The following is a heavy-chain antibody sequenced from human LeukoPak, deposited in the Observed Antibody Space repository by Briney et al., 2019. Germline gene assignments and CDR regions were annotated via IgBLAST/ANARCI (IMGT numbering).Heavy chain of an antibody. Sequence: GGSLRLSCAASGFTFSDYYMTWIRQAPGKGLEWVSYISTSSSTIYYADSVKGRFTISRDNAEKSMLLQMNSLRAEDTAVYYCARASTENYYFYHMDVWGQGTTVTVSS. CDR1: GFTFSDYY. CDR2: ISTSSSTI. V-gene: IGHV3-11*04. J-gene: IGHJ6*03. CDR3: ARASTENYYFYHMDV.